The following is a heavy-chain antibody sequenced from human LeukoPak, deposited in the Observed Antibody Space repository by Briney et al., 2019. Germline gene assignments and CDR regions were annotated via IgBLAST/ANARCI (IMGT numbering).Heavy chain of an antibody. CDR1: GYTFTSYG. Sequence: VASVKVSCKASGYTFTSYGISWVRQAPGQGIEWMGWISAYNGNTNYAQKLQGRVTMTTDTSTSTAYMELRSLRSDDTAVYYCARADILTGYFYFDYWGQGTLVTVSS. CDR2: ISAYNGNT. J-gene: IGHJ4*02. D-gene: IGHD3-9*01. CDR3: ARADILTGYFYFDY. V-gene: IGHV1-18*01.